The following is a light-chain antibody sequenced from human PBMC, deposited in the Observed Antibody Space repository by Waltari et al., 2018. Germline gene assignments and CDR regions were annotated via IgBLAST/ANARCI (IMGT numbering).Light chain of an antibody. CDR1: SSNIGSNP. CDR2: RNN. Sequence: QSVLTQPPSASGTPGQRVTISCSGSSSNIGSNPVYWYQQLPGMAPTLLIYRNNQRPAGVPDRCSGSKSGTSASLAISGLRSEDEAHYYCAAWDDSLEEVFGGGTKLTVL. J-gene: IGLJ2*01. V-gene: IGLV1-47*01. CDR3: AAWDDSLEEV.